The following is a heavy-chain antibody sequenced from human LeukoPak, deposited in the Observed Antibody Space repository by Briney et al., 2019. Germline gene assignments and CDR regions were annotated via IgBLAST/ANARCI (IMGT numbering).Heavy chain of an antibody. CDR2: ISGNGGST. Sequence: PGGALRLSCAHSVFTFDDYGMSWVRPAPRQGLKWVSAISGNGGSTYYADSVKGRFTISRDNSKNTLYLQMNSLRAEDTAVYYCARVGTGAGGDYGGFDYWGQGTLVTVSS. D-gene: IGHD4-23*01. CDR1: VFTFDDYG. CDR3: ARVGTGAGGDYGGFDY. J-gene: IGHJ4*02. V-gene: IGHV3-23*01.